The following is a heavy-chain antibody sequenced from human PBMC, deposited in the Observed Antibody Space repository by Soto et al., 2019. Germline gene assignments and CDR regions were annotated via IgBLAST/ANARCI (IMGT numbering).Heavy chain of an antibody. J-gene: IGHJ4*02. CDR2: ISAYNGNT. Sequence: GASVKVSCKASGYTFTSYGISWVRQAPGQGLEWMGWISAYNGNTNYAQKLQGRVTMTTDTSTSTAYMELRSLRSDDTAVYYCAREYEDIVVVPAPSSKTNAYWGQGTLVTVSS. CDR1: GYTFTSYG. CDR3: AREYEDIVVVPAPSSKTNAY. D-gene: IGHD2-2*01. V-gene: IGHV1-18*01.